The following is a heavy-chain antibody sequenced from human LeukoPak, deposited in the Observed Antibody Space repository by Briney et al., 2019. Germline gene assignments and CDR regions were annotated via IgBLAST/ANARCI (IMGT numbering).Heavy chain of an antibody. J-gene: IGHJ3*02. CDR1: GGSISSSSYY. Sequence: SETLSLTCTVSGGSISSSSYYWGWIRQPPGKGLEWIGSIYYSGSTYYNPSLKSRVTISVDTSKNQFSLKLSSVTAADTAVYYCARVDPPNTTYCGGDCYSDAFDIWGQGTMVTVSS. V-gene: IGHV4-39*07. D-gene: IGHD2-21*02. CDR2: IYYSGST. CDR3: ARVDPPNTTYCGGDCYSDAFDI.